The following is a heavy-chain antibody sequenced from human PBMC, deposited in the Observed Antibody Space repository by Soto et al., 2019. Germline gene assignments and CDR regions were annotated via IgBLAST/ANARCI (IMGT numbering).Heavy chain of an antibody. D-gene: IGHD6-19*01. Sequence: QVQLQESGPGLVKPSATLSLTCTVSGGSISSYYWSWIRQPPGKGLEWIGYIYYSGSTNYNPSLKSRVTISVDTSKNQFSLKLSSVTAADPAVYYCARRYGSVFDFWGQGTLVTVSS. CDR3: ARRYGSVFDF. CDR1: GGSISSYY. J-gene: IGHJ4*02. V-gene: IGHV4-59*01. CDR2: IYYSGST.